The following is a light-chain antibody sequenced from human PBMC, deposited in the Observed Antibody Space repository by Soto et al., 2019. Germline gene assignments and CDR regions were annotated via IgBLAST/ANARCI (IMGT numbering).Light chain of an antibody. Sequence: DIVMTQSPDSLAVSLGERATINCKSSQSVLYSSNNKNYLAWYQQKPAQPPKLLIYWASTRESGVPDRFSGSGSGKDFTLTISSLQAEDVAVYYCQQYYSTPSWTFGQGTKVEIK. CDR2: WAS. CDR1: QSVLYSSNNKNY. V-gene: IGKV4-1*01. J-gene: IGKJ1*01. CDR3: QQYYSTPSWT.